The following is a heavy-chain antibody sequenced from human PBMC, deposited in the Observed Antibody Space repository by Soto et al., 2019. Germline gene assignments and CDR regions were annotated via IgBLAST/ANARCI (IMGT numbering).Heavy chain of an antibody. CDR2: IKNRADGGTT. V-gene: IGHV3-15*01. J-gene: IGHJ4*02. CDR3: TTDPGDYEDF. Sequence: EVQLVESGGDFVKPGGCLRLSCAASGITFTNAWMSWVRQAPGKGLEWVGRIKNRADGGTTDYAAPVRGRFTISRDDSKNTLFLQMNSLEAEDTAVYYCTTDPGDYEDFWGQGTLVTVSS. CDR1: GITFTNAW. D-gene: IGHD4-17*01.